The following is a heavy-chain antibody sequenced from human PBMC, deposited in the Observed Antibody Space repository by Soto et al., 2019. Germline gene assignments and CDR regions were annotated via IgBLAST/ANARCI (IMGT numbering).Heavy chain of an antibody. CDR3: ASSIAAAGTGYYGMDV. Sequence: SETLSLTCTVSGGSISSGGYYWSWIRQHPGKGLEWIGYIYYSGSTYYNPSLKSRVTISVDTSKNQFSLKLSSVTAADTAVYYCASSIAAAGTGYYGMDVWGQGTTVTVSS. J-gene: IGHJ6*02. D-gene: IGHD6-13*01. V-gene: IGHV4-31*03. CDR1: GGSISSGGYY. CDR2: IYYSGST.